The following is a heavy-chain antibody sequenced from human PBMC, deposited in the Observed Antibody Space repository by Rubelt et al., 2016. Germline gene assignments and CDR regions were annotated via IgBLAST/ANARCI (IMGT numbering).Heavy chain of an antibody. CDR1: GFTFSSYA. CDR2: ISYVGSNK. J-gene: IGHJ4*02. Sequence: VQLVESGGGLVQPGGSLRLSCAASGFTFSSYAMHWVRQAPGKGLEWVAVISYVGSNKYYADSVKGRFTSSRDNAKNSLYLQMNSLRAEDTAVYYCVTVDYWGQGTLVTVSS. V-gene: IGHV3-30*04. CDR3: VTVDY.